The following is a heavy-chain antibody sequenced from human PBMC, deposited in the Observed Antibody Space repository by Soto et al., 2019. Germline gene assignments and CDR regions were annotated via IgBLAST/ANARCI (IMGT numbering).Heavy chain of an antibody. CDR2: ISGSGTNT. V-gene: IGHV3-23*01. J-gene: IGHJ5*02. CDR1: GFSFSSYA. Sequence: PAGSLRLSCVVSGFSFSSYAMSWVCQAPVPGLEWVSAISGSGTNTYYADSVQVRFTISKDNSKNTLFLQMNSLRAEDTAIYYCAKDSGTDMLTGYAINWFDPWGQGTLVTVSS. D-gene: IGHD3-9*01. CDR3: AKDSGTDMLTGYAINWFDP.